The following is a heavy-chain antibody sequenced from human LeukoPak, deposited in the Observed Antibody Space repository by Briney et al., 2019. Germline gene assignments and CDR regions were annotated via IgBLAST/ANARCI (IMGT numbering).Heavy chain of an antibody. CDR1: GFNFGSFG. Sequence: PGRSLRLSCAAAGFNFGSFGLHWVRQAPGKGLEWVSTLSDDGGHTYYLDSVKGRFSISRDNSNNTMSLYIDSLRPEDTAMYYLARDRTMVRGALIPYFFDCRGQGILVTVPS. V-gene: IGHV3-30*03. CDR2: LSDDGGHT. J-gene: IGHJ4*02. CDR3: ARDRTMVRGALIPYFFDC. D-gene: IGHD3-10*01.